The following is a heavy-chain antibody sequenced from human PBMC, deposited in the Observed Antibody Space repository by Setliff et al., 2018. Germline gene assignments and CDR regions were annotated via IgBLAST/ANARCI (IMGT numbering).Heavy chain of an antibody. V-gene: IGHV3-21*01. CDR1: GFIFSNYG. CDR2: LSLSSTYI. D-gene: IGHD1-1*01. CDR3: ARALRERVADAFDI. J-gene: IGHJ3*02. Sequence: PGGSLRLSCAASGFIFSNYGMYWVRQAPGKGLEWVSSLSLSSTYIYYADSVKGRFTISRDNAKNSLYLQMNSLRAEDTAVYYCARALRERVADAFDIWGQGTMVTVSS.